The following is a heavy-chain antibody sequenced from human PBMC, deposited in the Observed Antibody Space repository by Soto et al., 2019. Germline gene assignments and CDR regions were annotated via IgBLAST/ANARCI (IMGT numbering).Heavy chain of an antibody. CDR2: ITSGGGDT. D-gene: IGHD6-19*01. Sequence: GGSLRLSCEASGFTFSNYAMSWVRQVPGKGLEWVSGITSGGGDTYYVDSVKGRFTISRDNSKNTVYLQMNSLRGEDTAMYYCARDWQWPDYWGQGTLVNVSS. CDR1: GFTFSNYA. V-gene: IGHV3-23*01. CDR3: ARDWQWPDY. J-gene: IGHJ4*02.